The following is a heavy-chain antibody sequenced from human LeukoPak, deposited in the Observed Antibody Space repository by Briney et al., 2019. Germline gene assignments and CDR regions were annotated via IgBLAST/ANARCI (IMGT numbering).Heavy chain of an antibody. CDR2: TYYRSKWYN. CDR1: GDSVSSNSAA. J-gene: IGHJ6*03. D-gene: IGHD3-3*01. V-gene: IGHV6-1*01. CDR3: ARGSSSLRFLYSGEDPETIENYYYYYMDV. Sequence: SQTLSPTCAISGDSVSSNSAAWNWIRQSPSRGLEWLGRTYYRSKWYNDYAVSVKSRITINPDTSKNQFSLQLNSVTPEDTAVYYCARGSSSLRFLYSGEDPETIENYYYYYMDVWGKGTTVTVSS.